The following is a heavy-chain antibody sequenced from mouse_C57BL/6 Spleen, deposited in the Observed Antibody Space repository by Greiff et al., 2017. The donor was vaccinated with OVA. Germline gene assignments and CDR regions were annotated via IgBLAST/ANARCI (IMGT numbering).Heavy chain of an antibody. J-gene: IGHJ3*01. Sequence: VKLMESGPGLVAPSQSLSITCTVSGFSLTSYAISWVRQPPGKGLEWLGVICTGGGTNYNSALKSRLSISKDNYKSQVFLKMNSLQTDDTARYYCATFTTVGGFAYWGQGTLVTVSA. CDR3: ATFTTVGGFAY. V-gene: IGHV2-9-1*01. D-gene: IGHD1-1*01. CDR1: GFSLTSYA. CDR2: ICTGGGT.